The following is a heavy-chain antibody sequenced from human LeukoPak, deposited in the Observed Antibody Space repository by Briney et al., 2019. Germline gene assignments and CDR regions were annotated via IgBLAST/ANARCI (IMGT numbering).Heavy chain of an antibody. V-gene: IGHV1-8*01. CDR1: GYTFTSYD. D-gene: IGHD3-3*01. J-gene: IGHJ5*02. Sequence: ASVKVSCKASGYTFTSYDINWVRQATGQGLKWMGWMNPNSGNTGYAQKFQGRVTMTRNTSISTAYMELSSLRSEDTAVYYCARSTITIFGVGFDPWGQGTLVTVSS. CDR3: ARSTITIFGVGFDP. CDR2: MNPNSGNT.